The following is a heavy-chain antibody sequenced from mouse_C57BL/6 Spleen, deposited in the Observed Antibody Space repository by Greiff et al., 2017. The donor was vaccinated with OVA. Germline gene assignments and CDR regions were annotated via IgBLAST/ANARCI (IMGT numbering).Heavy chain of an antibody. D-gene: IGHD1-1*01. CDR2: IYPSDSET. V-gene: IGHV1-61*01. Sequence: QVQLQQPGAELVRPGSSVKLSCKASGYTFTSYWMDWVKQRPGQGLEWIGNIYPSDSETHYNQKFKDKATLTVDKSSSTAYMQLSSLTSEDSAVYYCARHGSSYEDYWGQGTTLTVSS. CDR1: GYTFTSYW. J-gene: IGHJ2*01. CDR3: ARHGSSYEDY.